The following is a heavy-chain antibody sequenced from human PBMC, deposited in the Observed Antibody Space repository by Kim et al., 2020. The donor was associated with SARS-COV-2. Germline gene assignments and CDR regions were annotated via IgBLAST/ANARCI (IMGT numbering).Heavy chain of an antibody. D-gene: IGHD3-10*01. CDR1: GGTFSSYA. CDR3: VSMMVRGVSVRWFDP. CDR2: IIPIFGTA. J-gene: IGHJ5*02. Sequence: SVKVSCNASGGTFSSYAISWVRQAPGQGLEWLGGIIPIFGTANYAQKCQGRVTITADESTRTAYMELSSLRSEDTAVYYCVSMMVRGVSVRWFDPWGQGTLVTVSS. V-gene: IGHV1-69*13.